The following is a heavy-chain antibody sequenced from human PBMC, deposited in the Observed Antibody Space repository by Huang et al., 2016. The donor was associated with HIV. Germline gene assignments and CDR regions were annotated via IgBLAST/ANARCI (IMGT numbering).Heavy chain of an antibody. CDR1: GYTVSELS. J-gene: IGHJ3*02. D-gene: IGHD2-15*01. V-gene: IGHV1-24*01. CDR2: FDPEEGET. CDR3: ATSTPDVGAGVLRSAFDI. Sequence: QVQLVESGAELKKPGASVRVSCKVSGYTVSELSLHWVRQAPEKGLEWVGGFDPEEGETIYAQRLQGRVTMTEDTSTDTAYMELRSLRPEDTAVYYCATSTPDVGAGVLRSAFDIWGQGTMVTVSS.